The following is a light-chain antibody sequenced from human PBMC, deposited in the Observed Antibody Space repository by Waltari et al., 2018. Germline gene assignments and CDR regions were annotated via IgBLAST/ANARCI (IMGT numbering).Light chain of an antibody. CDR3: QQSRQWPRRT. CDR1: ESVGTD. CDR2: VGS. V-gene: IGKV3D-15*01. J-gene: IGKJ2*01. Sequence: EIVMTQSPVTMSVSPGEGVTLSCTASESVGTDVAWYRHKPGQPPRPLIYVGSTRATGVPARISGSGSGTDFSLTISSLESEDFACYYCQQSRQWPRRTFGQGTKLE.